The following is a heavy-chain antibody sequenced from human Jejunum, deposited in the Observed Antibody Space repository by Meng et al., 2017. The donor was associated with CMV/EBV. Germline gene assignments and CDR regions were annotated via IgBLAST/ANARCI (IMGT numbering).Heavy chain of an antibody. Sequence: GQLGESGGGVVQLGGSLRLSCVTSGISFSKSGMHWVRQAPGKGLEWVVFIRNDGSEIYYVDSVKGRFTISRDNSKNAVYLQMNSLRVEDTGVYYCVKDKGRTALDYWGQGSLVTVSS. D-gene: IGHD3-10*01. V-gene: IGHV3-30*02. CDR2: IRNDGSEI. CDR3: VKDKGRTALDY. CDR1: GISFSKSG. J-gene: IGHJ4*02.